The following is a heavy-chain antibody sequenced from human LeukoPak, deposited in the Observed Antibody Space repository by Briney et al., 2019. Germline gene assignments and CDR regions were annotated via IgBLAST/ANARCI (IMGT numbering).Heavy chain of an antibody. J-gene: IGHJ4*02. CDR1: GGSISGYY. Sequence: PSETLSLTCSVSGGSISGYYWSWIRQPPGQGLEWIGYIYYSGSTNYNPSLKSRVTISVDTSKNQFSLKLSSVTAADTAVYYCARQREYYESSGYYSFDYWGQGTLVTVSS. D-gene: IGHD3-22*01. CDR3: ARQREYYESSGYYSFDY. CDR2: IYYSGST. V-gene: IGHV4-59*08.